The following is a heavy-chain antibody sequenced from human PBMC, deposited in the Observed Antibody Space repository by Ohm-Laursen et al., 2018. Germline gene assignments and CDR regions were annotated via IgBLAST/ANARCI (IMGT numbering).Heavy chain of an antibody. J-gene: IGHJ4*02. CDR3: AKDWEQNRHGSSADY. CDR2: ISGGGGGT. D-gene: IGHD1-26*01. CDR1: GFTFSTYA. V-gene: IGHV3-23*01. Sequence: SLRLSCAASGFTFSTYAMSWVRQAQGQGLEWVSGISGGGGGTYYADSVKGRFTISRDNSKNTLYLQMNSLRAKDTAVYYCAKDWEQNRHGSSADYWGQGTLVTVSS.